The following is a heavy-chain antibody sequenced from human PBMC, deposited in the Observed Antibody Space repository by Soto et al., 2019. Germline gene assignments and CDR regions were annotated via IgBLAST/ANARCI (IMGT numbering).Heavy chain of an antibody. D-gene: IGHD3-22*01. Sequence: SETLSLTCAVYGGSFSGYYWSWIRQPPGKGLEWIGEINHSGSTNYNPSLKNRVTITVDTSKNQFSLKLSFVTAADTAFYYCASLVVITTRAHYYYYYGMDGWGQGTTVT. CDR3: ASLVVITTRAHYYYYYGMDG. J-gene: IGHJ6*02. CDR2: INHSGST. V-gene: IGHV4-34*01. CDR1: GGSFSGYY.